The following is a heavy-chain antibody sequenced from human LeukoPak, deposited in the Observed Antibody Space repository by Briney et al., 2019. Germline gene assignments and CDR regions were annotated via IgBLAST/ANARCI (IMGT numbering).Heavy chain of an antibody. CDR2: INAGNGNT. CDR1: GYTFTSYA. CDR3: ARGVRWFGESYYSDY. D-gene: IGHD3-10*01. J-gene: IGHJ4*02. Sequence: ASVKVSCKASGYTFTSYAMHWVRQAPGQRLEWMGWINAGNGNTKYSQKFQGRVTITRDTSASTAYMELSSLRSEDTAVYYCARGVRWFGESYYSDYWGQGTLVTVSS. V-gene: IGHV1-3*01.